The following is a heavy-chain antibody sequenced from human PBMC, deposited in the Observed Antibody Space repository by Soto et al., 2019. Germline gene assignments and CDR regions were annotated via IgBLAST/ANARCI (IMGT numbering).Heavy chain of an antibody. D-gene: IGHD2-21*02. Sequence: QVQLQESGPGLVKPSETLSLTCTVSGGSISGYYWSWIRQPPGKGLEWIGYMYNTGSTAYNPSFKRRVTISEVTSKHQFSLKLNSVTAADTAVYYCARDLWGYCGTDCYPLDVWGQGTTVTVSS. CDR1: GGSISGYY. CDR3: ARDLWGYCGTDCYPLDV. J-gene: IGHJ6*02. CDR2: MYNTGST. V-gene: IGHV4-59*01.